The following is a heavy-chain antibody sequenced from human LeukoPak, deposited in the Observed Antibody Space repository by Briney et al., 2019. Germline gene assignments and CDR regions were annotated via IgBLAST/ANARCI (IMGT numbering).Heavy chain of an antibody. CDR1: GGSISSSSYY. Sequence: PSETLSLTCTVSGGSISSSSYYWGWIRQPPGKGLEWIGRIYYSGSTYYNPSLKSRVTISVDTSKNQFSLKLSSVTAADTAVYYCARHVYCSSTSCYFEYYFDYWGQGTLVTVSS. J-gene: IGHJ4*02. CDR2: IYYSGST. CDR3: ARHVYCSSTSCYFEYYFDY. D-gene: IGHD2-2*01. V-gene: IGHV4-39*01.